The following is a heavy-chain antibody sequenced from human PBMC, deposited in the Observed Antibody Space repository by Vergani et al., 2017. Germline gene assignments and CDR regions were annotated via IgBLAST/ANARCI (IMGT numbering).Heavy chain of an antibody. CDR3: ARAPFYELCSGHRGWFDP. J-gene: IGHJ5*02. CDR2: INPNSGGT. CDR1: GYTFTGYY. D-gene: IGHD3-3*01. Sequence: QVQLVQSGAEVKKPGASVKVSCKASGYTFTGYYMHWVRQAPGQGLEWMGWINPNSGGTNYAQKFQGRVTMTRATSISTADMERSRLRADDTAVYYCARAPFYELCSGHRGWFDPWGQGTLVTVSS. V-gene: IGHV1-2*02.